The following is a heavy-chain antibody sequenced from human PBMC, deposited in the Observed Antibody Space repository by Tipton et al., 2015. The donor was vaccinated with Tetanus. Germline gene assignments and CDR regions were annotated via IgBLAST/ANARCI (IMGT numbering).Heavy chain of an antibody. CDR3: ARAIYVSSKKGPFDS. CDR2: ISGSGAT. CDR1: GASLRGGDYH. Sequence: TLSLTCTVSGASLRGGDYHWSWIRQPPGKGLEWLAYISGSGATNSNYYLKSRITMTRDTSRNQFSLTLKSVTAADPAVYYCARAIYVSSKKGPFDSWGQGILVVVSA. D-gene: IGHD5/OR15-5a*01. V-gene: IGHV4-61*08. J-gene: IGHJ4*02.